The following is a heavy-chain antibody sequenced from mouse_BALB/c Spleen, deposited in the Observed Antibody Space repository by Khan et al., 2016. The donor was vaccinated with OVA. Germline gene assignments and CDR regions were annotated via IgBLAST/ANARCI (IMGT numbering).Heavy chain of an antibody. V-gene: IGHV1-5*01. J-gene: IGHJ2*01. CDR1: GYSLTNYW. CDR2: IYPGNSDT. D-gene: IGHD2-4*01. CDR3: TRSYDSYYFDY. Sequence: IQLVQSGTVLARPGASVKMSCKASGYSLTNYWMHWVKQRPGQVLEWIGAIYPGNSDTRYNQKFKGKAKLTAVTSASTAYMELSSLTNEDSAVYYCTRSYDSYYFDYWGQSTTLTVSS.